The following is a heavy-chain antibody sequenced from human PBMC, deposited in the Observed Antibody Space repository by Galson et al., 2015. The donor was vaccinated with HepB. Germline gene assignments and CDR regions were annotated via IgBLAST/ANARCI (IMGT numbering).Heavy chain of an antibody. V-gene: IGHV3-48*01. CDR3: AKDKGDSSGYPLLDS. CDR1: GFTFSDYR. Sequence: SLRLSCAASGFTFSDYRMNWVRQPPGKGLEWISYIGRSSTTYYAEPVKGRFTISRDNAKNSLYLQMNSLRAEDTAVYYCAKDKGDSSGYPLLDSWGQGTLVTVSS. J-gene: IGHJ4*02. CDR2: IGRSSTT. D-gene: IGHD5-18*01.